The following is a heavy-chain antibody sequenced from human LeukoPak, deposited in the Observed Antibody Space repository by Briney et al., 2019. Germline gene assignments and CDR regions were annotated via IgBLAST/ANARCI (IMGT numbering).Heavy chain of an antibody. CDR3: WRGLESR. CDR1: GGSFSGYY. J-gene: IGHJ4*02. Sequence: SETLSLTCAVYGGSFSGYYWTWIRQSPGKGLEWIGEITHSGGTNYNPSLKSRVSISVSQSNNHFFLRLSSVTGADTAVYYCWRGLESRWGQGTLVTVSS. CDR2: ITHSGGT. D-gene: IGHD1-1*01. V-gene: IGHV4-34*01.